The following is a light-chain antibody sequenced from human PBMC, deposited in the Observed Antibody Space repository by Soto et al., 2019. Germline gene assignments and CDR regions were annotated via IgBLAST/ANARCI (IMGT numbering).Light chain of an antibody. CDR1: SSDVGGYDY. CDR2: DVS. Sequence: QSAPTQPASVSGSPGQSSTISCTGTSSDVGGYDYVSWYQQHPGKAPKLMIYDVSNRPSGVSNRFSGSKSGNTASLTISGLQAEDEADYYCSSYTSSSTYVFGTGTKVTVL. J-gene: IGLJ1*01. CDR3: SSYTSSSTYV. V-gene: IGLV2-14*01.